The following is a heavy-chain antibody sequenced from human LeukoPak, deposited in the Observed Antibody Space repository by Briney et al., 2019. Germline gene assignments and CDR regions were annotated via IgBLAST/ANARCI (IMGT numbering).Heavy chain of an antibody. V-gene: IGHV3-30*04. J-gene: IGHJ4*02. CDR1: GFTFTSYI. Sequence: GGSLRLSCAVSGFTFTSYIMHWVRHAPGKGLEWVAVISFDGSDKYYADSVKGRFSISRDNSKNTLYLQMNSLRAEDTALYYCARDRIGFCSDGSCYRGYFDYWGQGTLVAVSS. CDR2: ISFDGSDK. D-gene: IGHD2-15*01. CDR3: ARDRIGFCSDGSCYRGYFDY.